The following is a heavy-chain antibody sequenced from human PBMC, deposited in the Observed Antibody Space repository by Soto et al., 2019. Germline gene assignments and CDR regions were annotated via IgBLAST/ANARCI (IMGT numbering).Heavy chain of an antibody. Sequence: QVQLVESGGGVLQPGRSLRLSCAASGFTFSSYGMHWVRQAPGKGLEWVAFISFDGINKYYADSVKGRFTISRDNSKNTLFLQMSSLRAEGTALYYCVSLYYYSLTQYFDYWGQGTLVTVSS. CDR2: ISFDGINK. J-gene: IGHJ4*02. V-gene: IGHV3-30*05. CDR3: VSLYYYSLTQYFDY. CDR1: GFTFSSYG. D-gene: IGHD3-16*01.